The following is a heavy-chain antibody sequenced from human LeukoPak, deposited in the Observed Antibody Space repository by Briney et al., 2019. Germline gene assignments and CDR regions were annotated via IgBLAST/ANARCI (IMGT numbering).Heavy chain of an antibody. D-gene: IGHD6-19*01. CDR3: ASSTGYSSGWYRGDY. CDR1: GGSISSYY. Sequence: SETLSLTCTVFGGSISSYYLSWIRQPPGKGLEWIGYIYYSGSTNYNPSLKSRVTISVDTSKNQFSLKLSSVTAADTAVCYCASSTGYSSGWYRGDYWGQGTLVTVSS. J-gene: IGHJ4*02. V-gene: IGHV4-59*01. CDR2: IYYSGST.